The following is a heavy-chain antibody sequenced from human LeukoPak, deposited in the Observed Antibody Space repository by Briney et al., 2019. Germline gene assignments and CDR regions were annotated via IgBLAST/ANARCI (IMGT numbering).Heavy chain of an antibody. J-gene: IGHJ4*02. CDR2: INPNSGGT. V-gene: IGHV1-2*04. Sequence: ASVKVSCKASGYTFTGYYMHWVRQAPGQGLEWMGWINPNSGGTNYAQKFQGWVTMTRGTSISTAYMELSRLRSDDTAVYYCAREAWHGSYHYFDYWGQGTLVTVSS. D-gene: IGHD1-26*01. CDR3: AREAWHGSYHYFDY. CDR1: GYTFTGYY.